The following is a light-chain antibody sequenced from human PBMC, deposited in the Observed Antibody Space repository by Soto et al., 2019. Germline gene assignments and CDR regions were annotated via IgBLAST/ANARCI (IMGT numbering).Light chain of an antibody. CDR1: QSIRSW. Sequence: DLQMTQSPSTLSASVGDRVTITCRASQSIRSWLAWYQQKPGKAPKLLIYKASSLESGVPSRFSGSGSGTEFTLTISSLQPDDFATYYCQQYNSYSRTFGQGTKVEIK. V-gene: IGKV1-5*03. CDR2: KAS. CDR3: QQYNSYSRT. J-gene: IGKJ1*01.